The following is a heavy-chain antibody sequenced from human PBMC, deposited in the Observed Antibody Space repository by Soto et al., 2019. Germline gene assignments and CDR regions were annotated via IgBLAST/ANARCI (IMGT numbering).Heavy chain of an antibody. D-gene: IGHD4-17*01. CDR3: AREFTMTTRAPGLDYSDY. J-gene: IGHJ4*02. Sequence: VRLQESGPGLVKPSETLALTCVVSGGSISPYYWSWIRQSPGKALEWIGYIYYTGHTSYNPSLKSRVTMSVDTSRNQFSLILSSVTAADTAVYYCAREFTMTTRAPGLDYSDYWGLGALVTVSS. CDR1: GGSISPYY. V-gene: IGHV4-59*01. CDR2: IYYTGHT.